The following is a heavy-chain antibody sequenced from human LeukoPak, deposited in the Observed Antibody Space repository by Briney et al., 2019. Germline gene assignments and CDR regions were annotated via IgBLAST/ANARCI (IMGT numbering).Heavy chain of an antibody. CDR3: ARVTDSSGYYDY. D-gene: IGHD3-22*01. CDR1: GGSFSGYY. J-gene: IGHJ4*02. Sequence: KPSETLSLTCALYGGSFSGYYWSWIRQPPGKGLEWIGEINHSGSTNYNPSLKRRVTISVDTSKNQFSLKLSSVTAAGTAVYYCARVTDSSGYYDYWGQGTLVTVSS. CDR2: INHSGST. V-gene: IGHV4-34*01.